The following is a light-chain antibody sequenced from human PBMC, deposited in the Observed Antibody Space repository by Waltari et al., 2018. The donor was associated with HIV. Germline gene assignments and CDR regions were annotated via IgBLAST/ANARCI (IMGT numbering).Light chain of an antibody. CDR1: HDISSL. CDR3: QQLKSSPMT. CDR2: AES. V-gene: IGKV1-9*01. Sequence: DIQLTQPPSFLSTSIAVRVPITCRASHDISSLLAWYQQQPGKAPKLLIYAESALQSGVSARFSGSGSGTEFTLTISSLQPEDFAVYFCQQLKSSPMTFGQGTRLETK. J-gene: IGKJ5*01.